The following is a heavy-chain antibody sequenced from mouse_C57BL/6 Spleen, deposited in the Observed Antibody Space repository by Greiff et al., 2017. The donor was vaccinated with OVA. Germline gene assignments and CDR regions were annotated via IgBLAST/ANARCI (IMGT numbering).Heavy chain of an antibody. Sequence: VQLQQSGPELVKPGASVKISCKASGYAFSSSWMNWVKQRPGKGLEWIGRIYPGDGDTNYNGKFKGKATLTADKSSSTAYMQLSSLTSEDSAVYFCASPYYGSFYYFDYWGQGTTLTVSS. CDR3: ASPYYGSFYYFDY. CDR1: GYAFSSSW. D-gene: IGHD1-1*01. V-gene: IGHV1-82*01. J-gene: IGHJ2*01. CDR2: IYPGDGDT.